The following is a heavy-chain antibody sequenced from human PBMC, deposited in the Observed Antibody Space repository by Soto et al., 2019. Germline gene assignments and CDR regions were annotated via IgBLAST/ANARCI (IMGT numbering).Heavy chain of an antibody. CDR1: GGSISSGGYY. V-gene: IGHV4-31*03. Sequence: QVQLQESGPGLVKPSQTLSLTCTVSGGSISSGGYYWSWIRQHPGKGLEWIGYIYYGGSTYYNPSLKSRVTISVDTSKNQFSLKLSSVTAADTAVYYCARRADIAAAGTGWFDPWGQGTLVTVSS. CDR3: ARRADIAAAGTGWFDP. D-gene: IGHD6-13*01. J-gene: IGHJ5*02. CDR2: IYYGGST.